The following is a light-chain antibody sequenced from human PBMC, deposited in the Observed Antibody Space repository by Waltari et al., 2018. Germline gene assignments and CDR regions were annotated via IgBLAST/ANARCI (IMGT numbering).Light chain of an antibody. V-gene: IGKV3-15*01. CDR2: GAS. J-gene: IGKJ1*01. CDR3: QQYNKWPPGT. Sequence: EIVMTPSPAPMPASPGERATLSWRAIQSVSSNLDWYQQNPGQAPRLLIYGASTRTTGIPARFSGSGSGTEFNLTISSLQSEDCAVYYCQQYNKWPPGTFGQGTKVEIK. CDR1: QSVSSN.